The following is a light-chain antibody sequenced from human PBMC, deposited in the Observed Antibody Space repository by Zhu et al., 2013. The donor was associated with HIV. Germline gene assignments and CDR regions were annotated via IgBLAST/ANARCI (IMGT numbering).Light chain of an antibody. CDR1: SSDIGGFNY. CDR3: SSYTISSTPV. V-gene: IGLV2-14*01. J-gene: IGLJ2*01. CDR2: EVS. Sequence: QSALTQPASVSGSPGQSITISCTGTSSDIGGFNYVSWYQHHPGKAPKLMFYEVSNRPSGVSNRFSGSKSGNTASLTISGLQAEDEADYYCSSYTISSTPVFGGGTKLTVL.